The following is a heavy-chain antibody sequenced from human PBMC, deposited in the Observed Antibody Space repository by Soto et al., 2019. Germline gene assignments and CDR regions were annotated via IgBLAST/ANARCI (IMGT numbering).Heavy chain of an antibody. J-gene: IGHJ4*02. CDR1: GGSISSSSYY. Sequence: PSETLSLTCTVSGGSISSSSYYWGWIRQPPGKGLEWIGSIYYSGSTYYNPSPKSRVTISVDTSKNQFSLKLSSVTAADTAVYYCARSPRVRTISKYGPHGDYWGQGTLVTVSS. CDR3: ARSPRVRTISKYGPHGDY. CDR2: IYYSGST. V-gene: IGHV4-39*01. D-gene: IGHD4-4*01.